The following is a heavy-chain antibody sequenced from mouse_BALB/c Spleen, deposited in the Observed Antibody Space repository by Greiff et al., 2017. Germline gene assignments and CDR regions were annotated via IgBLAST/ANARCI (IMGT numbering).Heavy chain of an antibody. CDR3: TRSWNYAMDY. J-gene: IGHJ4*01. CDR2: IRLKSNNYAT. V-gene: IGHV6-6*02. CDR1: GFTFSNYW. Sequence: EVNLVESGGGLVQPGGSMKLSCVASGFTFSNYWMNWVRQSPEKGLEWVAEIRLKSNNYATHYAESVKGRFTISRDDSKSSVYLQMNNLRAEDTGIYYCTRSWNYAMDYWGQGTSVTVSS.